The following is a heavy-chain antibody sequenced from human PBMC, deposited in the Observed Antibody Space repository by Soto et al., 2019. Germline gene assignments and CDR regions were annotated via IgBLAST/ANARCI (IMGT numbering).Heavy chain of an antibody. Sequence: QVQLVESGGGVVQPGRSLRLSCAASGFTFSSYDMHWVRQAPGKGLEWVAVIWYDGSNKYYADSVKGRFTISRDNSKNTLYLQMNSLRAEDTAVYYCARYRCSSTTCYNHYYYSMDVWGKGTTVTVS. CDR1: GFTFSSYD. D-gene: IGHD2-2*02. CDR3: ARYRCSSTTCYNHYYYSMDV. CDR2: IWYDGSNK. J-gene: IGHJ6*03. V-gene: IGHV3-33*01.